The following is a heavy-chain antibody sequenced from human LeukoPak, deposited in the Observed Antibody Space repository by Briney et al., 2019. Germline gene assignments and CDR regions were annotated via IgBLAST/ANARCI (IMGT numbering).Heavy chain of an antibody. Sequence: ASVKVSCKASGYTFTGYYMHWVRQAPGQGLEWMGWINPNSGGTNYAQKFQGRVTMTRDTSISTAYMELSRLRSDDTAVYYCAITPYYYYYMDVWGKGTTVTVSS. D-gene: IGHD2-15*01. J-gene: IGHJ6*03. CDR3: AITPYYYYYMDV. CDR1: GYTFTGYY. CDR2: INPNSGGT. V-gene: IGHV1-2*02.